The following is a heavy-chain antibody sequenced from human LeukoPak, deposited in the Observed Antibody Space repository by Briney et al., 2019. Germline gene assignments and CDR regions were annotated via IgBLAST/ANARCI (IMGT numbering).Heavy chain of an antibody. CDR3: ARAKYRSGWYGWYFDL. CDR1: GFTVSSNY. CDR2: IYSGGST. V-gene: IGHV3-53*01. J-gene: IGHJ2*01. Sequence: GGSLRLSCAASGFTVSSNYMSWVRQAPGKGLEWVSVIYSGGSTYYADSVKGRFTISRDNSKNTLYLQMNNLRAEDTAVYYCARAKYRSGWYGWYFDLWGRGTLVTVSS. D-gene: IGHD6-19*01.